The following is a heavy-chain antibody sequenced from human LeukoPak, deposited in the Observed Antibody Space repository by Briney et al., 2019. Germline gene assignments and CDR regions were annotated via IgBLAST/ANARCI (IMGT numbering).Heavy chain of an antibody. Sequence: GGSLRLSCVVSGFDFRNYWMSWVRQAPGKGLEWVANTQEDGNEIYYVDSLKGRFTISRDNAKNSLYLQMNSLRAEDTAVYYCARDARVVLDYWGQGTLVTVSS. V-gene: IGHV3-7*01. D-gene: IGHD2-15*01. CDR3: ARDARVVLDY. CDR1: GFDFRNYW. CDR2: TQEDGNEI. J-gene: IGHJ4*02.